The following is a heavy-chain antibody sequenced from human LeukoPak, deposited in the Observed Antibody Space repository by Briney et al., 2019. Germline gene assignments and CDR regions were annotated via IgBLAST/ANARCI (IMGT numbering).Heavy chain of an antibody. CDR2: ISGDGGST. J-gene: IGHJ4*02. CDR3: AAGYNYGYVRLEY. D-gene: IGHD5-18*01. V-gene: IGHV3-23*01. Sequence: PGGSLRLSCAASGLTFSSYAMSWVRQAPGKGLEGVSVISGDGGSTDYADSVKGRFTISRDNSKNTLSLQMNSLRAEDTAVYYCAAGYNYGYVRLEYWGQGTLVTVSS. CDR1: GLTFSSYA.